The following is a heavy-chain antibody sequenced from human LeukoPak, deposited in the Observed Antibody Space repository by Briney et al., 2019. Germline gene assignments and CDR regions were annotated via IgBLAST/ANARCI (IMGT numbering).Heavy chain of an antibody. J-gene: IGHJ4*02. V-gene: IGHV3-23*01. Sequence: GGSLRLSCAASGFTFSSYAMSWVRQAPGKGLEWVSAISGSGGSTYYADSVKGRFTISRDNSKNTLYLQMNSLRAEDTAVYYCAKDNSEYYYDSSGYPALDYWGQGTLVTVSS. CDR3: AKDNSEYYYDSSGYPALDY. D-gene: IGHD3-22*01. CDR1: GFTFSSYA. CDR2: ISGSGGST.